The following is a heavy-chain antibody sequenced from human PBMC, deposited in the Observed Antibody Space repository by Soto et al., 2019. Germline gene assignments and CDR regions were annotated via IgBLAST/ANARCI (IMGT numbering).Heavy chain of an antibody. J-gene: IGHJ1*01. CDR1: GFTFSSYA. Sequence: GGSLRLSCAASGFTFSSYAMSWVRQAPGKGLEWVSAVGTGGTAYYADSVKGRFTISRDNSKNTLYLQMNSLRAEDTAVYYCVPYIPAAGTRYFQPWGQGT. V-gene: IGHV3-23*01. CDR2: VGTGGTA. CDR3: VPYIPAAGTRYFQP. D-gene: IGHD6-13*01.